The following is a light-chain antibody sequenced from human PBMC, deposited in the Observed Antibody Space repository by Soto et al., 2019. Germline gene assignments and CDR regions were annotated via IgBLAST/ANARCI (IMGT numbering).Light chain of an antibody. V-gene: IGKV1-39*01. CDR3: QQTHSLPPT. CDR2: AAS. CDR1: QIVDTS. Sequence: DIQMTQFPSSLSASVGYSVTVICRASQIVDTSLNWYQQKTGKAPQLLSYAASSLQSGVPSRLSGSSSATYFTLTIHNLQPEDFATYYCQQTHSLPPTFGQGTKVDIK. J-gene: IGKJ2*01.